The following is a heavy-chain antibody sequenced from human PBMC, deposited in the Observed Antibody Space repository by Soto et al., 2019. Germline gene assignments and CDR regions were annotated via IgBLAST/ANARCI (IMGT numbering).Heavy chain of an antibody. CDR2: INAGNGNT. V-gene: IGHV1-3*01. Sequence: AASVKVSCKASGYSFTTYGISWVRQAPGQRLEWMGWINAGNGNTKYSQKFQGRVTITRDTSASTAYMELSSLRSEDTAVYYCARGITLPTPLDYWGQGTLVTVSS. CDR3: ARGITLPTPLDY. CDR1: GYSFTTYG. J-gene: IGHJ4*02. D-gene: IGHD1-20*01.